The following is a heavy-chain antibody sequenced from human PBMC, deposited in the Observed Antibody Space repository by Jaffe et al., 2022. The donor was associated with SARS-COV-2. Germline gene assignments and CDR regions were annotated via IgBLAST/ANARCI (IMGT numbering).Heavy chain of an antibody. CDR1: GGSISSNY. J-gene: IGHJ5*02. Sequence: QVQLQESGPGLVKTSETLSLTCTVSGGSISSNYWSWIRQPPGKGLEWIGYVYYNGNTDYNPSLKSRVTISVDTSKNQFSLKVSSVTAADTAVYYCARGAYCGGGCFYWFDAWGQGTLVTVSS. CDR2: VYYNGNT. CDR3: ARGAYCGGGCFYWFDA. V-gene: IGHV4-59*01. D-gene: IGHD2-21*02.